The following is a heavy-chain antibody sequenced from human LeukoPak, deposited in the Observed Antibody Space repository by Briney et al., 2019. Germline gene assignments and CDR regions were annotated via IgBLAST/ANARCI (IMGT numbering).Heavy chain of an antibody. D-gene: IGHD3-10*01. CDR1: GYTFTSYD. V-gene: IGHV1-69*05. CDR2: IIPIFGTA. J-gene: IGHJ4*02. Sequence: GASVKVSCKASGYTFTSYDISWVRQAPGQGLEWMGGIIPIFGTANYAQKFQGRVTITTDESTSTAYMELSSLRSEDTAVYYCARVSSGSYARYFDYWGQGTLVTVSS. CDR3: ARVSSGSYARYFDY.